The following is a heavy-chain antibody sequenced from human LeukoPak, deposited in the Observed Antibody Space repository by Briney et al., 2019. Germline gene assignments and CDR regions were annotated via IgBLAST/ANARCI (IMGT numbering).Heavy chain of an antibody. D-gene: IGHD3-9*01. J-gene: IGHJ4*02. CDR2: VDPEDGET. CDR3: ATGILTGSYLDY. CDR1: GYTFTDYY. Sequence: AASVKISCKVSGYTFTDYYMHWVQQAPGKGLEWMGPVDPEDGETIYAEKFQGRVTITADTSTDTAYMELSSLRSEDTAVYYCATGILTGSYLDYWGQGTLVTVSS. V-gene: IGHV1-69-2*01.